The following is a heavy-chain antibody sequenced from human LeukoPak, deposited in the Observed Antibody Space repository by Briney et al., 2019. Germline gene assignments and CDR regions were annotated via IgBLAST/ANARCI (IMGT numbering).Heavy chain of an antibody. CDR3: ARRDCGSASCPLDY. V-gene: IGHV1-46*04. D-gene: IGHD2-2*01. CDR2: INTSGGNT. Sequence: ASVKVSCKASGYSFTSYYIHWVRQAPGQGLEWMGIINTSGGNTNYAQKLQGRVTMTRDTSTSTVYMELSSLRSEDTAVYYCARRDCGSASCPLDYWGQGTLVTVSS. J-gene: IGHJ4*02. CDR1: GYSFTSYY.